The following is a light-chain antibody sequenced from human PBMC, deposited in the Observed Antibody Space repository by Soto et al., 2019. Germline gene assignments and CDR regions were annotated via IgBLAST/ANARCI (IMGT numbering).Light chain of an antibody. CDR2: DAS. V-gene: IGKV3-11*01. CDR1: QSVSNNY. Sequence: ENGLTLAPGTLCLSQGEKATLSCTGIQSVSNNYLAWYQQKPGQAPRLLIYDASNRATGIPARFSGSGSGTDFTLTISSLEPEDFALYYCQQRSNWPRITFCQVTLLE. J-gene: IGKJ5*01. CDR3: QQRSNWPRIT.